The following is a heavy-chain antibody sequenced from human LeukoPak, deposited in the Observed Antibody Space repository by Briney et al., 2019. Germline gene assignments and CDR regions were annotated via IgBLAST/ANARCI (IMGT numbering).Heavy chain of an antibody. CDR1: GFALSDYW. CDR3: ARGGVVGAPDF. J-gene: IGHJ4*02. Sequence: GGSLRLSCAASGFALSDYWMHWVRQAPGKGLVWVSLITNDGRSTTYADSVRDRFTISRDTAKNTMYLQMNSLSAEDTAVYYCARGGVVGAPDFWGQGTLVTVSS. CDR2: ITNDGRST. D-gene: IGHD1-26*01. V-gene: IGHV3-74*01.